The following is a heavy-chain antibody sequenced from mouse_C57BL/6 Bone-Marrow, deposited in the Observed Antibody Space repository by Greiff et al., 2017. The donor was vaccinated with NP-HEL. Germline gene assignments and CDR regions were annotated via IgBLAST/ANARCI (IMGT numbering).Heavy chain of an antibody. J-gene: IGHJ4*01. D-gene: IGHD2-5*01. CDR3: ARRSYYSNGYYAMDY. CDR2: ISNLAYSI. Sequence: EVKLMESGGGLVQPGGSLKLSCAASGFTFSDYGMAWVRQAPRKGPAWVAFISNLAYSIYYADTVTGRFTISRENAKNTLYLEMSSLRSEDTAMYYCARRSYYSNGYYAMDYWGQGTSVTVSS. CDR1: GFTFSDYG. V-gene: IGHV5-15*01.